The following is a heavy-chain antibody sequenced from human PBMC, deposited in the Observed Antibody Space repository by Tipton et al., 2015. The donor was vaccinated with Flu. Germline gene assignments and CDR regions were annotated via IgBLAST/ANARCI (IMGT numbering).Heavy chain of an antibody. D-gene: IGHD3-9*01. CDR2: IYPDDSDT. CDR3: ARAIYDVLTGYSFAFDY. V-gene: IGHV5-51*01. J-gene: IGHJ4*02. CDR1: GFNFTNCW. Sequence: QLVQSGAEVKKPGESLRISCKGSGFNFTNCWIGWVRQMPGKGLEWMGVIYPDDSDTRYSPPFQGQVAISADKSISTAYLQWSSLKASDTAMYYCARAIYDVLTGYSFAFDYWGQGSLVTVSS.